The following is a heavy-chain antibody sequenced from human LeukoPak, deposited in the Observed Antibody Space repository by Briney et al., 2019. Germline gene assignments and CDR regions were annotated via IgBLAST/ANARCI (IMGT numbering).Heavy chain of an antibody. V-gene: IGHV4-39*02. D-gene: IGHD3-22*01. CDR3: AREGDYYDTSGTLDY. J-gene: IGHJ4*02. CDR1: GGSISSSSYY. Sequence: SETLSLTCTVSGGSISSSSYYWGWIRQPPRKGLEWIGSIYYTGSTYYNPSLKSRVTISVDTSKNQFSLKLSSVTAADTAVYYCAREGDYYDTSGTLDYWGQGTLVTVSS. CDR2: IYYTGST.